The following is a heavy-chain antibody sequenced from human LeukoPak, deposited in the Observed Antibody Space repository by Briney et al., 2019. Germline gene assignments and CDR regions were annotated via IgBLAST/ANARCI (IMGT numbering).Heavy chain of an antibody. Sequence: SETLSLTCTVSGGSISSYYWSWIRQPPGKGLEWIGYIYYSGSTNYNPSLKSRDPISVDTSKNQVSLKLSSVTAADTAVYYCARASYSYDINGWVPFDYWGQRTLVTVSS. CDR3: ARASYSYDINGWVPFDY. D-gene: IGHD3-22*01. CDR2: IYYSGST. J-gene: IGHJ4*02. V-gene: IGHV4-59*01. CDR1: GGSISSYY.